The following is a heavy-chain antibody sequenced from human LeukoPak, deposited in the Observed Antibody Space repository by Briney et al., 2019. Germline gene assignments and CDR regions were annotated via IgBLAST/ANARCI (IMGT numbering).Heavy chain of an antibody. CDR3: ARVMKATVRAWNFDY. V-gene: IGHV1-2*06. CDR1: GYTFTGYY. CDR2: INHNSGDT. D-gene: IGHD4-17*01. Sequence: ASVKVSCKASGYTFTGYYMHWVRQAPAQGLAWMGRINHNSGDTFYAQKFQGRVTMTRDTSIKTAYIELSRLRSDDTAVYYCARVMKATVRAWNFDYWGQGTLVTVSS. J-gene: IGHJ4*02.